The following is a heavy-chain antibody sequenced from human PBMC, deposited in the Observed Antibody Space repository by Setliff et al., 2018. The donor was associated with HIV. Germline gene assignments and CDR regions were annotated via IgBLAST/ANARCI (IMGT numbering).Heavy chain of an antibody. D-gene: IGHD1-20*01. CDR2: TYFGGTT. J-gene: IGHJ4*02. V-gene: IGHV4-31*03. Sequence: PSETLSLTCTVSGGSVNSGSFYWTWTRQLPGKGLEWIGNTYFGGTTNYNPSLKSRVAISLDTSKHQFSLQLTSVTGADTAVYYCAGRDNRYFDFWGQGMLVTVSS. CDR3: AGRDNRYFDF. CDR1: GGSVNSGSFY.